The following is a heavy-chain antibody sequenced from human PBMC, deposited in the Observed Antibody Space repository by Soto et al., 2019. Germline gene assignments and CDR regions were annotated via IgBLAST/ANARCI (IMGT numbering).Heavy chain of an antibody. D-gene: IGHD6-19*01. CDR3: ARPSSVWENWFDP. CDR1: GFTFNSYS. J-gene: IGHJ5*02. Sequence: EVQLVESGGGLVQPGGSLRLSCADSGFTFNSYSMNWVRQAPGKGLEWVSYISSSSTNKYYTESVKGRFTISRDNAKNSLYLQMNSLRDDDTAVYYCARPSSVWENWFDPWGQGTLVTVSS. CDR2: ISSSSTNK. V-gene: IGHV3-48*02.